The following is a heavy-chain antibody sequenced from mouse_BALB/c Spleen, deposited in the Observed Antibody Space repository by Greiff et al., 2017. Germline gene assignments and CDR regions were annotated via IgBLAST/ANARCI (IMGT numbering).Heavy chain of an antibody. CDR2: IWSGGST. CDR3: APSYYRYAMDY. J-gene: IGHJ4*01. V-gene: IGHV2-2*02. CDR1: GFSLTSYG. D-gene: IGHD2-14*01. Sequence: VQLQESGPGLVQPSQSLSITCTVSGFSLTSYGVHWVRQSPGKGLEWLGVIWSGGSTDYNAAFISRLSISKDNSKSQVFFKMNSLQANDTAIYYCAPSYYRYAMDYWGQGTSVTVSS.